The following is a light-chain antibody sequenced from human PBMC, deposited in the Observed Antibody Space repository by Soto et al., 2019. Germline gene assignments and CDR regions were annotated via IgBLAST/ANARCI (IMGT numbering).Light chain of an antibody. CDR2: RAS. V-gene: IGKV1-5*03. Sequence: DIQMTQSPSTLSASFVDTVTITCRASQSISSGLAWYQQKPGKAPKLMXYRASTLQSGVPSRFSASGSGTEIILTISSMQPDDFATYYCQLYNTYSGTFGQGTKVDIK. J-gene: IGKJ1*01. CDR3: QLYNTYSGT. CDR1: QSISSG.